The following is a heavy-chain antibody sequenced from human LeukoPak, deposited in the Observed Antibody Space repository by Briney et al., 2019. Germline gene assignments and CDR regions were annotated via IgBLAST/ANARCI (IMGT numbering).Heavy chain of an antibody. V-gene: IGHV1-2*02. Sequence: GASVKVSCKASGYTFTGHYMHWVRQAPGQGLEWMGWINPKSGGTNYAQKFQGRVTMTRDTSISTAYMELSRLRSDDTAVYYCARLGVHSGYPVGFDYWGQGTLVTVSS. J-gene: IGHJ4*02. CDR1: GYTFTGHY. CDR2: INPKSGGT. CDR3: ARLGVHSGYPVGFDY. D-gene: IGHD3-22*01.